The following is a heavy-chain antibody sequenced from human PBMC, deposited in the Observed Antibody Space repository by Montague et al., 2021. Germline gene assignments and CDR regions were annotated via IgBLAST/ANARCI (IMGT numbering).Heavy chain of an antibody. V-gene: IGHV3-23*01. CDR2: TCDTGGST. Sequence: SLRLSCAASGFTFSGYAMRWVRQAPGKGLEWVSGTCDTGGSTYYADSVKGRFIISRDNSKNTLFLQMNSLRADDTAVYYCAKKWATSSSNSFDYWGQGTLVTVSS. CDR3: AKKWATSSSNSFDY. J-gene: IGHJ4*02. CDR1: GFTFSGYA. D-gene: IGHD2-2*01.